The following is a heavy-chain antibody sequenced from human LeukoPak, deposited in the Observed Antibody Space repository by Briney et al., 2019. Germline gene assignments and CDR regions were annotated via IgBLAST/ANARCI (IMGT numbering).Heavy chain of an antibody. J-gene: IGHJ3*02. CDR3: ARDGMGGIKAFDI. Sequence: PGGSLRLSCAASGFTFSSYSMKWVRQAPGRGLEWVANIKHDGSQKYYVDSVKGRITISRDNAKNSLYLQMTSLRAEDTAVYYCARDGMGGIKAFDIWGQGTMVTVSS. CDR2: IKHDGSQK. D-gene: IGHD3-10*01. CDR1: GFTFSSYS. V-gene: IGHV3-7*05.